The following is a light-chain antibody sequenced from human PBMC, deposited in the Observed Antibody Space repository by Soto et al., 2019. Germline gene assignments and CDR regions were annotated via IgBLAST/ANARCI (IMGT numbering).Light chain of an antibody. V-gene: IGLV1-51*01. CDR1: SFNIGAGYD. J-gene: IGLJ1*01. CDR3: GSWDSSLSAYV. CDR2: DDN. Sequence: QSVLTQPPSVSGAPGQRVTISCTGSSFNIGAGYDVHWYQQLPGTAPKLLIYDDNKRPSGIPDRFSGSKSGTSATLGITGFQTGDEADYYCGSWDSSLSAYVFGTGTKLTVL.